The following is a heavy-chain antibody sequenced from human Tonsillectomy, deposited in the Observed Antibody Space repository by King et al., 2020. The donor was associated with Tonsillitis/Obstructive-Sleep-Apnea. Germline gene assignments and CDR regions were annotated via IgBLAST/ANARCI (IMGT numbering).Heavy chain of an antibody. CDR2: INPGNGGT. CDR1: GYTFTGYY. J-gene: IGHJ3*02. D-gene: IGHD3-3*01. V-gene: IGHV1-2*06. CDR3: ARVTEILRCLEWFSDDGFDI. Sequence: QLVQSGAEVKKPGASVKVSCKPSGYTFTGYYIHWVRRAPGQGLEWMGRINPGNGGTNYAQKFHGRGTMTRDTSISTAYMELSSLRSDDTAVYYCARVTEILRCLEWFSDDGFDIWGQGTMLTVSS.